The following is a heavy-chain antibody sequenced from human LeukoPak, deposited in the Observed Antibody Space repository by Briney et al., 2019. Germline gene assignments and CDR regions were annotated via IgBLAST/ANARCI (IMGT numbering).Heavy chain of an antibody. Sequence: GGSLRLSCAASGFTFSSYSMNWVRQAPGKGLEWVSVIYSGGSTYYADSVKGRFTISRDNSKNTLYLQMNSLRAEDTAVYYCARGKASWYAFDIWGQGTMVTVSS. CDR2: IYSGGST. CDR1: GFTFSSYS. V-gene: IGHV3-53*01. CDR3: ARGKASWYAFDI. D-gene: IGHD6-13*01. J-gene: IGHJ3*02.